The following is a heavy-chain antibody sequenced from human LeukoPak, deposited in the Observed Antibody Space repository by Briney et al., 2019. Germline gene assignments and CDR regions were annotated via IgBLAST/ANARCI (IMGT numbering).Heavy chain of an antibody. CDR2: IYSGGST. CDR1: GFTVSSNY. D-gene: IGHD2-15*01. Sequence: GGSLRLSCAASGFTVSSNYMSWVRQAPGKGLEWVSVIYSGGSTYYADSVKGRFTISRDNSKNTLYLQMGSLRAEDMAVYYCARDGLRDIVVVVAATFPYYYYMDVWGKGTTVTVSS. J-gene: IGHJ6*03. V-gene: IGHV3-66*01. CDR3: ARDGLRDIVVVVAATFPYYYYMDV.